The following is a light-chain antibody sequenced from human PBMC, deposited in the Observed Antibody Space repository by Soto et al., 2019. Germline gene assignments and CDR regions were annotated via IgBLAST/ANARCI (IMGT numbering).Light chain of an antibody. CDR2: DAS. J-gene: IGKJ5*01. CDR3: QQRSNWQIT. CDR1: QSISSK. V-gene: IGKV3D-11*02. Sequence: IVVTHSPATLSVSQKERATLSCRASQSISSKLAWYQQKPGQAPRLLIYDASNRATGIPARFSGSGSGTDFTLTISSLEPEDFAVYYCQQRSNWQITFGQGTRLEN.